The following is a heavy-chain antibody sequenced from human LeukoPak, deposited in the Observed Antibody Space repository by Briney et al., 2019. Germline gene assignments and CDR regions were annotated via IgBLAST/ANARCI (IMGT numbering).Heavy chain of an antibody. CDR1: GGSISSSSYY. D-gene: IGHD3-22*01. J-gene: IGHJ5*02. CDR3: ARDDRGANWFDP. V-gene: IGHV4-39*07. Sequence: PSETLSLTCTVSGGSISSSSYYWGWIRQPPGKGLEWIGSIYYSGSTDYNPSLKSRVTISVDTSKNQFSLKLSSVTAADTAVYYCARDDRGANWFDPWGQGTLVTVSS. CDR2: IYYSGST.